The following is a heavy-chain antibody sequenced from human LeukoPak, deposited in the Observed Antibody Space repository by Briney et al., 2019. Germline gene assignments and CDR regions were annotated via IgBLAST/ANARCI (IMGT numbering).Heavy chain of an antibody. CDR3: AKDHAVTTYAYYYYMDV. V-gene: IGHV3-30*02. CDR1: GFTFSNYG. Sequence: GGSLRLSCAASGFTFSNYGVHWVRQAPGKGLEWVAFIRYDGSNKYYADSVKGRFTISRDNSKNTLYLQMNSLRAEDTAVYYCAKDHAVTTYAYYYYMDVWGKGTTVTVSS. J-gene: IGHJ6*03. CDR2: IRYDGSNK. D-gene: IGHD4-17*01.